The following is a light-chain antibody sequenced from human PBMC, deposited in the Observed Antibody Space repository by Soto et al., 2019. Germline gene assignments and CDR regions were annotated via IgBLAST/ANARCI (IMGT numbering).Light chain of an antibody. CDR1: QSVSRY. CDR2: DAS. J-gene: IGKJ1*01. Sequence: EIVLTQSPATLSLSPGERATLSCRASQSVSRYLAWYQHKVGQAPRLLIYDASSRATGIPARFSGSGSGTDLTLTISSLEPEDFAVYYCHQRSNWPWTFGQGTKVEIK. CDR3: HQRSNWPWT. V-gene: IGKV3-11*01.